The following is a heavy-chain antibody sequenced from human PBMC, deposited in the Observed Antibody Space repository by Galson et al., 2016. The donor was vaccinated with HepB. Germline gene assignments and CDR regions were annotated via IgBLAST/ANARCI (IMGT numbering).Heavy chain of an antibody. CDR2: IFPGDSET. Sequence: QSGAEVKKPGESLKISCKGSGYMFTDYWIGWVRQMPGKGPEWMGIIFPGDSETKYSPSFEGQVTMSADKSISTAYLQWDSLKASDTAIYYCARGRYCTNGVCFDGMDVWGQGTTVTVSS. D-gene: IGHD2-8*01. V-gene: IGHV5-51*01. CDR1: GYMFTDYW. J-gene: IGHJ6*02. CDR3: ARGRYCTNGVCFDGMDV.